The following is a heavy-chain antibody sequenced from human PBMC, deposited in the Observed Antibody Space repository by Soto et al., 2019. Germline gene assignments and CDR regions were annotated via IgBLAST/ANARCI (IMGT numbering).Heavy chain of an antibody. D-gene: IGHD5-18*01. CDR2: IWYDGSNK. CDR3: ARGRYSYGPIPYYYYYYGMDV. CDR1: GFTFSSYG. V-gene: IGHV3-33*01. Sequence: RGSLRLSCAASGFTFSSYGMHWVRQAPGKGLEWVAVIWYDGSNKYYADSVKGRFTISRDNSKNTLYLQMNSLRAEDTAVYYCARGRYSYGPIPYYYYYYGMDVWGQGTTVTVSS. J-gene: IGHJ6*02.